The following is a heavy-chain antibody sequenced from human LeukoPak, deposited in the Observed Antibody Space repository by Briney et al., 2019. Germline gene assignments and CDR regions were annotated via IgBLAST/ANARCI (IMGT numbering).Heavy chain of an antibody. CDR2: INPNNGGT. J-gene: IGHJ6*02. CDR1: GYTFTGYY. V-gene: IGHV1-2*02. CDR3: ARGVYYDRSGYYNMDV. Sequence: VASVKVSCKASGYTFTGYYVHWVRQAPGQGLEWMGWINPNNGGTNYAQKFQGRVTMTTDTSTRTAYMELRSLRSDDTAVYYCARGVYYDRSGYYNMDVWGQGTTVTVSS. D-gene: IGHD3-22*01.